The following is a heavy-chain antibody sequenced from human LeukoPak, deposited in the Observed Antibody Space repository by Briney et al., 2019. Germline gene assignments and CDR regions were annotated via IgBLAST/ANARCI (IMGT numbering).Heavy chain of an antibody. CDR2: IIPIFGIA. V-gene: IGHV1-69*04. Sequence: SVKVSCKASGGTFSSYAISWVRQAPGQGLEWMGRIIPIFGIANYAQKFQGRVTITADKSTSTAYMELSSLRSEGTAVYYCARESRSGYDWDYWGLGTLVTVSS. D-gene: IGHD6-25*01. J-gene: IGHJ4*02. CDR3: ARESRSGYDWDY. CDR1: GGTFSSYA.